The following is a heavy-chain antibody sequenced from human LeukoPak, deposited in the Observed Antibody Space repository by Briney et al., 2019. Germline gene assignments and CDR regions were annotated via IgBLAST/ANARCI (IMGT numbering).Heavy chain of an antibody. CDR1: GGSISSSSYY. V-gene: IGHV4-39*01. D-gene: IGHD1-26*01. J-gene: IGHJ3*02. CDR2: IYYSGST. Sequence: SETLSLTCTVSGGSISSSSYYWGWIRQPPGKGLEWIGSIYYSGSTYYNPSLKSRVTISVDTSKNQFSLELSSVTAADTAVYYCARPQGGSYYDAFDIWGQGTMVTVSS. CDR3: ARPQGGSYYDAFDI.